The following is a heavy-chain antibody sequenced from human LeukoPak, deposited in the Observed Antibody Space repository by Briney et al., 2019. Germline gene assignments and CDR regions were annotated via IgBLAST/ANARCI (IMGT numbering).Heavy chain of an antibody. Sequence: SETLSLTCTVSGGSISNYDWSWIRQFPGKGLEWTGYIYNSGSTNYNPSLKSRVTISKDTSKNQFSLKLSSVTASDTAVYYCARRYSSTWPYFDYWGQGTLVTVSS. CDR2: IYNSGST. CDR3: ARRYSSTWPYFDY. J-gene: IGHJ4*02. D-gene: IGHD6-13*01. CDR1: GGSISNYD. V-gene: IGHV4-59*01.